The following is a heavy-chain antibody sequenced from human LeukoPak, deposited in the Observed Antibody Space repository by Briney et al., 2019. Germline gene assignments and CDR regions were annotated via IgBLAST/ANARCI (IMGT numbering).Heavy chain of an antibody. CDR3: AKNAQTVYYYGMDV. D-gene: IGHD1-14*01. V-gene: IGHV3-30*18. J-gene: IGHJ6*02. CDR2: ISYDGSNK. CDR1: GFTFSSYG. Sequence: PGRSLRLSCAASGFTFSSYGMHWVRQAPGKGLEWVAVISYDGSNKYYADSVKGRFTISRDNSKNTLYLQMNSLRAEDTAVYYCAKNAQTVYYYGMDVWGQGTTVTVSS.